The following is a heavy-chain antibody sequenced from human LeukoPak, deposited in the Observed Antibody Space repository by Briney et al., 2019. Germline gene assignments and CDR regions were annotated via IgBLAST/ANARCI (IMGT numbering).Heavy chain of an antibody. CDR1: GFTFSSYS. CDR2: ISSSSSYI. D-gene: IGHD2-2*01. J-gene: IGHJ6*02. V-gene: IGHV3-21*01. CDR3: AKRDCSSTSCSSFGMDV. Sequence: GGSLRLSCAASGFTFSSYSMNWVRQAPGKGLEWVSSISSSSSYIYYADSVKGRFTISRDNAKNSLYLQMNSLRAEDTAVYYCAKRDCSSTSCSSFGMDVWGQGTTVTVSS.